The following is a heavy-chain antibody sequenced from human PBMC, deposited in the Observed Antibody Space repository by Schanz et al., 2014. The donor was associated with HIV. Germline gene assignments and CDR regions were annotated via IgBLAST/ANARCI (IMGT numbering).Heavy chain of an antibody. CDR2: INPDNAGR. J-gene: IGHJ4*02. Sequence: QVQLVQSGAAVKKPGASVKVSCKASGYTFIGYYMHWVRQAPGQGLEWMGWINPDNAGRNYAQKFQGRVTMTRDTSISTAFMELSRLRSADTAVYYCAPCRCDGELSLLRYWGQGTLVTVSS. V-gene: IGHV1-2*02. CDR1: GYTFIGYY. CDR3: APCRCDGELSLLRY. D-gene: IGHD3-16*02.